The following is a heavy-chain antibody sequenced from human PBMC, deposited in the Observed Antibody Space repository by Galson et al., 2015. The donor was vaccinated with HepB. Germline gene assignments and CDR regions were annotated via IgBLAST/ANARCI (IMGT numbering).Heavy chain of an antibody. D-gene: IGHD6-13*01. J-gene: IGHJ3*02. CDR2: ISSSSSYI. CDR3: ARDRVAAAAPDAFDI. CDR1: GFTFSSYS. Sequence: SLRLSCAASGFTFSSYSMNWVRQAPGKGLEWVSSISSSSSYIYYADSVKGRFTISRDNAKNSLYLQMNSLRAEDTAVYYCARDRVAAAAPDAFDIWGQGTMVTVSS. V-gene: IGHV3-21*01.